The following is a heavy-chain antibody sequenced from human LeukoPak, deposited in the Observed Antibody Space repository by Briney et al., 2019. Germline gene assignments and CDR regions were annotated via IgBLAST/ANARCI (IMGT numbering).Heavy chain of an antibody. D-gene: IGHD1-7*01. CDR1: GGSFSGYY. J-gene: IGHJ5*02. Sequence: SETLSLTCAVYGGSFSGYYWSWIRQPPGKGLEWIGEINHSGSTNYNPSLKSRVTISVDTSKNQFSLRLRSVTAADTAVYYCARDSGTTGEVKFDPWGQGTLVTVSS. CDR2: INHSGST. CDR3: ARDSGTTGEVKFDP. V-gene: IGHV4-34*01.